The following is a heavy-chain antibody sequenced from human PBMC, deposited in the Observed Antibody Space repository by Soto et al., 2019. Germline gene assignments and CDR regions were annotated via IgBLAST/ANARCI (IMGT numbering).Heavy chain of an antibody. CDR3: ARAEVGLGLYSSGWCDY. D-gene: IGHD6-19*01. Sequence: QVQLVESGGGVDQHGRSLRLSCAASGFTFSSYAMHWVRQAPGKGLEWVAVISYDGSNKYYADSVKGRFTISRDNSKNTLYLQMNSLRAEDTAVYYCARAEVGLGLYSSGWCDYWGQGTLVTVSS. J-gene: IGHJ4*02. CDR2: ISYDGSNK. CDR1: GFTFSSYA. V-gene: IGHV3-30-3*01.